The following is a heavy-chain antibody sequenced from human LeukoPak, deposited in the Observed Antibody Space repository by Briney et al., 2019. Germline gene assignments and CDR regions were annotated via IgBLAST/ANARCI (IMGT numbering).Heavy chain of an antibody. CDR3: AKDWMLAATPIFYFEN. CDR2: VSYSGGNE. CDR1: GFTFTNHA. J-gene: IGHJ4*02. D-gene: IGHD2-15*01. Sequence: PGSSLRLSCVASGFTFTNHAMHWVRQAPDKGLECVATVSYSGGNEYYADSVKGRFTISRDNSENTLYLQMNSLRADDTAIYYCAKDWMLAATPIFYFENWGQGILVTVSS. V-gene: IGHV3-33*03.